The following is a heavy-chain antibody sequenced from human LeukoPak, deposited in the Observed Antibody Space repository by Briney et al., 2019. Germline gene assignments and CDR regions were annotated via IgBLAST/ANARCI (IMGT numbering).Heavy chain of an antibody. CDR2: IYYSGST. CDR1: GGSISSYY. CDR3: ARDRGLVVPSNWFDP. J-gene: IGHJ5*02. V-gene: IGHV4-59*01. D-gene: IGHD2-2*01. Sequence: PSETLSLTCTVSGGSISSYYWSWLRQPPGKGLEWIGYIYYSGSTNYNPSLKSRVTISVDTSKNQFSLKLSSVTAADTAVYYCARDRGLVVPSNWFDPWGQGTLVTVSS.